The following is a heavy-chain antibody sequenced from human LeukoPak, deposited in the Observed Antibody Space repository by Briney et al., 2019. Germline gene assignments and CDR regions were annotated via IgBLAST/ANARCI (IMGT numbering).Heavy chain of an antibody. CDR1: GYTFTSYG. CDR3: ARGTRGVNSPYFDY. Sequence: ASVKVSSKASGYTFTSYGISWVRQAPGQGLEWMGWISAYNGNTNYAQKLQGRVAMTTDTSTSTAYMELRRLRSDDTAVYYCARGTRGVNSPYFDYWGQGTLVTVSS. D-gene: IGHD4-23*01. CDR2: ISAYNGNT. V-gene: IGHV1-18*01. J-gene: IGHJ4*02.